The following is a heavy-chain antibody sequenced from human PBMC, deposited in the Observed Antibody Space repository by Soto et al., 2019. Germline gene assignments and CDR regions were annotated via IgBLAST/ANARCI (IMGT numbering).Heavy chain of an antibody. V-gene: IGHV3-7*01. Sequence: EVQLVESGGGLVQPGGSLRLSCAASPFSFSSYWMSWVRQAPGKGLEWVANINQDGSEKYYVDSVKGRFTISRDNAKRSLYLQMTGLSAEDTAVYYCARGMGGLGDYWGQGTLVTVSS. CDR1: PFSFSSYW. D-gene: IGHD1-26*01. CDR3: ARGMGGLGDY. J-gene: IGHJ4*02. CDR2: INQDGSEK.